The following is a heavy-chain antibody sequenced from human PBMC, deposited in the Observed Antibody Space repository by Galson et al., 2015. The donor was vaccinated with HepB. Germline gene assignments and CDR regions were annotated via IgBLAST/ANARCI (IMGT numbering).Heavy chain of an antibody. CDR3: ASLHTVSYDH. CDR2: VYYSGTT. V-gene: IGHV4-39*01. Sequence: SETLSLTCTVSGGSISGTSYFWGWIRQPPGKGLDWIGSVYYSGTTYYNPSLKSRVTISVDTSKNQFSLKLISVTAADTAVYYCASLHTVSYDHWGLGALVTVSS. CDR1: GGSISGTSYF. J-gene: IGHJ4*02. D-gene: IGHD5/OR15-5a*01.